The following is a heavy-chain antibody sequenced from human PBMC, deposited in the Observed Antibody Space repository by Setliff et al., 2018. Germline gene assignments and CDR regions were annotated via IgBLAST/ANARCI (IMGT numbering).Heavy chain of an antibody. CDR3: ASERESASRQTYFDS. J-gene: IGHJ4*02. V-gene: IGHV3-23*01. Sequence: GESLKISCAASGFTFTTYGMSWVRQAPGKGLEWVSGISGDGGSTYYADSVKGRFTISRDISKNTLYLQMNSLRAEDTAVYYCASERESASRQTYFDSWGQGTLVTVSS. CDR1: GFTFTTYG. CDR2: ISGDGGST. D-gene: IGHD2-15*01.